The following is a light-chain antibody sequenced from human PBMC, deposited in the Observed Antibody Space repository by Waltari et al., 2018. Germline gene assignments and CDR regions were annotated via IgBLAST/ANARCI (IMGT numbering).Light chain of an antibody. CDR2: GAS. V-gene: IGKV3-20*01. CDR3: QHYVRLPVT. Sequence: EIVLTQSPGTLSLSPGEGATLSCRASQSVGWSLAWYQQKPGQAPRLVISGASSRATGIPDRFSGSGSGTDFSLTISRLEPEDVAVYYCQHYVRLPVTFGQWTKVEI. J-gene: IGKJ1*01. CDR1: QSVGWS.